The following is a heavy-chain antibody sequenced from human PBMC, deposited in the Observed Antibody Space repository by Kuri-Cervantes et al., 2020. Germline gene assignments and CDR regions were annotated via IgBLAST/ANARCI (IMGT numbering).Heavy chain of an antibody. Sequence: GESLKISCAASGFTFSRYSMNWVRQAPGKGLEWVSSISSSSSYIYYADSVKGRLTISRDNGKNSLYLQMNSLRVEDTAVYYCARGGRGEDYFDYWGQGTLVTVSS. V-gene: IGHV3-21*01. D-gene: IGHD3-10*01. J-gene: IGHJ4*02. CDR1: GFTFSRYS. CDR2: ISSSSSYI. CDR3: ARGGRGEDYFDY.